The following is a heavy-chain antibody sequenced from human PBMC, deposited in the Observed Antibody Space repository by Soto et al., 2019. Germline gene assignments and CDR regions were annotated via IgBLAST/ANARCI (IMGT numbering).Heavy chain of an antibody. CDR1: GGSISSYY. Sequence: PSETLSLTCTVSGGSISSYYWSWIRQPAGKGLEWIGRIYTSGSTNYNPSLKSRVTMSVDTSKNQFSLKLSSVTAADTAVYYCASTPPVLLWFGQIYFDYWGQGTLVTVSS. D-gene: IGHD3-10*01. V-gene: IGHV4-4*07. J-gene: IGHJ4*02. CDR3: ASTPPVLLWFGQIYFDY. CDR2: IYTSGST.